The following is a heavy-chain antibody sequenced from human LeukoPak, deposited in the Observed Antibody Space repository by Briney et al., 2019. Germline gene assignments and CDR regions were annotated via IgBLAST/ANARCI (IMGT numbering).Heavy chain of an antibody. Sequence: PGGSLRLSCAASGFTFSSYWMSWVRQAPGKGLEWVANIKQDGSEKYYVDSVKGRFTISRDNAKNSLYLQMNSLRAEDAAVYYCTRDRGWQSFDYWGQGTLVTVSS. V-gene: IGHV3-7*01. CDR1: GFTFSSYW. CDR3: TRDRGWQSFDY. J-gene: IGHJ4*02. D-gene: IGHD3-10*01. CDR2: IKQDGSEK.